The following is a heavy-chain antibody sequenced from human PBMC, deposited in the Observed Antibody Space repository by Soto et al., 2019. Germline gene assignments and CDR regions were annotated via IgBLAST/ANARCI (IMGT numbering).Heavy chain of an antibody. V-gene: IGHV3-23*01. Sequence: EVQLLESGGGLVQPGGSLRLSCAASGFTFSSYAMSWVRQAPGKGLEWVSAISGSGGSTYYADSVKGRFTISRDNSKNTLYLQMNSLRAEDTDVYYCANDLKQGSWLPLVDYWGQGTLVTVSS. CDR3: ANDLKQGSWLPLVDY. CDR2: ISGSGGST. D-gene: IGHD6-13*01. J-gene: IGHJ4*02. CDR1: GFTFSSYA.